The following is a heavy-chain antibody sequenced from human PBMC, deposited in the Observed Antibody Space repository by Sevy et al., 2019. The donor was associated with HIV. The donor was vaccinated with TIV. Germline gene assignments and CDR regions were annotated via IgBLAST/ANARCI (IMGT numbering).Heavy chain of an antibody. V-gene: IGHV1-18*01. CDR1: GYTFTSYG. Sequence: ASVKVSCKASGYTFTSYGISWVRQAPGQGLEWMGWISAYNGNTNYAQKLQGRVTMTTDTSTSTAYMELGSLTSDDTDVYYCARDLGGYGGNSIDYWGQGTLVTVSS. CDR2: ISAYNGNT. CDR3: ARDLGGYGGNSIDY. D-gene: IGHD2-21*02. J-gene: IGHJ4*02.